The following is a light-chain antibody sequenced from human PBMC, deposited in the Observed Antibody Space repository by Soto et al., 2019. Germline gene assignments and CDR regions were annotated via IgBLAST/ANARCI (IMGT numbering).Light chain of an antibody. CDR3: HQYNSWPT. V-gene: IGKV3-15*01. CDR1: QSINSI. Sequence: EIVMTQSPATLSVSPGERATIPCRASQSINSILAWYQQKPGQAPRLLIYGASTSATGVPARFSGSGSGTEFTLTFSSLQTDDFAVYYCHQYNSWPTFGQGTKVEIK. J-gene: IGKJ1*01. CDR2: GAS.